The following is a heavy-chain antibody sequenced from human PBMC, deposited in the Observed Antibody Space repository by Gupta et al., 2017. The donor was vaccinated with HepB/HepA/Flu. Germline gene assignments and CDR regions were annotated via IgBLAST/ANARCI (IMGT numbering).Heavy chain of an antibody. V-gene: IGHV3-7*01. Sequence: EVQLVESGGGLVQPGGSLRLSCAASGFTFGSYWMSWVRQAPGKGLEWVANIKQDGSEKYYVDSVKGRFTISRDNAKNSLYLQMNSLRAEDTAVYYCARGDNSSGSGNDYWGQGTLVTVSS. CDR3: ARGDNSSGSGNDY. CDR1: GFTFGSYW. J-gene: IGHJ4*02. CDR2: IKQDGSEK. D-gene: IGHD6-19*01.